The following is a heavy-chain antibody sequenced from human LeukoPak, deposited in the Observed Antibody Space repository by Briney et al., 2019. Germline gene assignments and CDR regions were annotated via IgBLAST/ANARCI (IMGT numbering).Heavy chain of an antibody. Sequence: PSETLSLTCAVYDGSFSGYYWTWVRQPPGKGLEWIGEINHKGATNYNPSLKSRVTISLDTSKNQFSLKLSSVTAADTAVYYCARGPHFYGSGSYEYSYYYYYYGMDVWGKGTAVTVSS. CDR1: DGSFSGYY. J-gene: IGHJ6*04. CDR2: INHKGAT. D-gene: IGHD3-10*01. CDR3: ARGPHFYGSGSYEYSYYYYYYGMDV. V-gene: IGHV4-34*01.